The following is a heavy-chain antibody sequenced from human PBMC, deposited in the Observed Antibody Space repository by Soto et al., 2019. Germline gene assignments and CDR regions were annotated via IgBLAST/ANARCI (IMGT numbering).Heavy chain of an antibody. CDR2: INHSGST. CDR3: ARSGYGSGSYYKPKYYFDY. J-gene: IGHJ4*02. D-gene: IGHD3-10*01. CDR1: GGSFSGYY. Sequence: SETLSLTCAVYGGSFSGYYWSWIRQPPGKGLEWIGEINHSGSTNYNPSLKSRVTISVDTSKNQFSLKLSSVTAADTAVYYCARSGYGSGSYYKPKYYFDYWGQGTLVTVSS. V-gene: IGHV4-34*01.